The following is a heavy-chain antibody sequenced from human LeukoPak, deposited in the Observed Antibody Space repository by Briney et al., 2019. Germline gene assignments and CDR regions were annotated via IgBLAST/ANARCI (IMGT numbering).Heavy chain of an antibody. V-gene: IGHV3-21*01. CDR2: ISRTGSYV. Sequence: GGSLRLSCAASGFTFSSYSMNWVRQAPGKGLEWVSFISRTGSYVYYADSVKGRFTISRDNAKNSLYLQMNSLRAEDTAVYYCAKDPQCSSTSCYSLDYWGQGTLVTVSS. D-gene: IGHD2-2*02. CDR3: AKDPQCSSTSCYSLDY. CDR1: GFTFSSYS. J-gene: IGHJ4*02.